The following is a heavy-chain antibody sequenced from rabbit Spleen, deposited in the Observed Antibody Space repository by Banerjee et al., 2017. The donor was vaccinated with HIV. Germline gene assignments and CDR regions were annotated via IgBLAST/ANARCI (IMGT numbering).Heavy chain of an antibody. Sequence: QSLEESGGGLVKPGGTLTLTCKASGLDFSSYWMCWVRQAPGKGLEWIGCIYAGDGSTDYARWVNGRFTISKASSTTVTLQMTSLTAADTATYFCARTYGYGEARLDLWGPGTLVTVS. V-gene: IGHV1S40*01. CDR3: ARTYGYGEARLDL. CDR2: IYAGDGST. D-gene: IGHD6-1*01. J-gene: IGHJ3*01. CDR1: GLDFSSYW.